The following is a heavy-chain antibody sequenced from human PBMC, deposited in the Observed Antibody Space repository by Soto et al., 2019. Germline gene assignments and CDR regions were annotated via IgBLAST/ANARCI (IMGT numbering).Heavy chain of an antibody. V-gene: IGHV3-23*01. CDR3: AKESSGWDFFDY. Sequence: GSLRLSCAASGFAFSSYSIIGVRHPPFKWLELVSAISGSGGSTYYAASVKGRFTISRDNTKNTLYLQMNSLRAEDTAVYYCAKESSGWDFFDYWHQGTLVTVSS. D-gene: IGHD6-19*01. J-gene: IGHJ4*02. CDR1: GFAFSSYS. CDR2: ISGSGGST.